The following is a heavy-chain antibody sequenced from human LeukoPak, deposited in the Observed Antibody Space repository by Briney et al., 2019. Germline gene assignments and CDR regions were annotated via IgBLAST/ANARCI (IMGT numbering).Heavy chain of an antibody. V-gene: IGHV1-69*04. J-gene: IGHJ4*02. CDR1: GGTFSSYA. Sequence: ASVKVSCTASGGTFSSYAISWVRQAPGQGLEWMGRIIPILGIANYAQKFQGRVTITADKSTSTAYMELSSLRSEDTAVYYCARDESYSSGWYWWVYWGQGTLVTVSS. CDR3: ARDESYSSGWYWWVY. D-gene: IGHD6-19*01. CDR2: IIPILGIA.